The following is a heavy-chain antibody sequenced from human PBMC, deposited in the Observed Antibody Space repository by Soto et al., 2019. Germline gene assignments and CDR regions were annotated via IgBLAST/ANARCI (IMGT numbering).Heavy chain of an antibody. J-gene: IGHJ6*01. CDR2: ISPYDGST. CDR3: ARGDGSGSSGFYHYYGMDV. CDR1: GFTFANYF. D-gene: IGHD1-26*01. Sequence: QVQLVQSGAEVKKPGASVKVSCKASGFTFANYFFHWVRQAPRQGLEWMGIISPYDGSTNYVQRLQGRVTMTSDTSTSTGYMELSSLRSEATAVYYCARGDGSGSSGFYHYYGMDVWGHGTTVTVSP. V-gene: IGHV1-46*01.